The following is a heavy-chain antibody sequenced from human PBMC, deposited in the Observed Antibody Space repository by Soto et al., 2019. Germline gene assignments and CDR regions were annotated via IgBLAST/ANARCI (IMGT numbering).Heavy chain of an antibody. CDR2: ISYDGSNK. V-gene: IGHV3-30*18. CDR1: GFTFSSYG. D-gene: IGHD6-19*01. Sequence: QVQLVESGGGVVQPGRSLRLSCAASGFTFSSYGMHWVRQAPGKGLEWVAVISYDGSNKYYADSVKGRFTISRDNSKNTLYLQMNSLRAEDTAVYYCAKDQGGSGWANFDYWGQGTLVTVSS. CDR3: AKDQGGSGWANFDY. J-gene: IGHJ4*02.